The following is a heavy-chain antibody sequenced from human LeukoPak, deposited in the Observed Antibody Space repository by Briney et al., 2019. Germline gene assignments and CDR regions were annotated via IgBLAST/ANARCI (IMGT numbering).Heavy chain of an antibody. Sequence: PGGSLRLSCAASGFTFSNFWMSWVRQAPGEGLEWVANINRGGRNTKYADSVKGRFTISRDNAKNTLHLQMNSLRAEDTAVNYCLTAEGKYSYTSGSSRFYTCGQGTPVSVSS. CDR1: GFTFSNFW. CDR3: LTAEGKYSYTSGSSRFYT. J-gene: IGHJ3*02. D-gene: IGHD3-10*01. CDR2: INRGGRNT. V-gene: IGHV3-11*06.